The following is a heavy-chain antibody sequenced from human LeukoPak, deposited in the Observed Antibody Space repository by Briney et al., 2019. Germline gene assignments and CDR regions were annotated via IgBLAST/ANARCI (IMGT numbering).Heavy chain of an antibody. J-gene: IGHJ3*02. CDR2: IKQDGSEK. CDR3: PSYYYDFWSGYHDAVEI. V-gene: IGHV3-7*01. CDR1: GFTFSSYW. D-gene: IGHD3-3*01. Sequence: GGSLRLSCAASGFTFSSYWMSWIRQAPGKGLEWVANIKQDGSEKYYVDSVKGRFTISRDNAKNSLYLQMNSLRAEHTVVYYCPSYYYDFWSGYHDAVEIWGQGTMVTVSS.